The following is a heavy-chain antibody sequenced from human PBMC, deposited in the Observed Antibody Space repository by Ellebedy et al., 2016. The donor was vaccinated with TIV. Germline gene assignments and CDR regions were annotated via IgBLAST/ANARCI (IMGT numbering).Heavy chain of an antibody. Sequence: GESLKISCVASGFRLSTHGMHWVRQAPGKGLEWVAFKRFDGRMEYNGDSVKSRFIISRDVSKNTLYLQLNSLRAEDTAVYYCARDPYTSTGQWYFDLWGRGTPVTVSS. CDR1: GFRLSTHG. J-gene: IGHJ2*01. V-gene: IGHV3-30*02. D-gene: IGHD6-13*01. CDR3: ARDPYTSTGQWYFDL. CDR2: KRFDGRME.